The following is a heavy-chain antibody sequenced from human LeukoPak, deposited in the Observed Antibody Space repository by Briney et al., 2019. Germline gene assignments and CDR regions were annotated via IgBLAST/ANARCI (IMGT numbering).Heavy chain of an antibody. CDR1: GLTFTSYW. CDR2: IKHDGSEQ. CDR3: KSGGAAPGRFDY. V-gene: IGHV3-7*01. Sequence: GGSLRLSCAASGLTFTSYWMSWMRQAPGKGLQWVANIKHDGSEQYYVDSVKGRFTISRDNAKNSLYLQMNSLGVEDTAVYYCKSGGAAPGRFDYWGQGALLTVSS. J-gene: IGHJ4*02. D-gene: IGHD6-13*01.